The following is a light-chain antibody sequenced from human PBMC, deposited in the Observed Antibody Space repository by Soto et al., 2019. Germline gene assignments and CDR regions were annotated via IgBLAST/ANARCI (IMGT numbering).Light chain of an antibody. J-gene: IGLJ3*02. CDR2: SSD. CDR1: SSNIGSNT. Sequence: QSVLTQPPSASGTPGQRVTISCSGSSSNIGSNTVNWYQQLPGTAPKLVIHSSDQRPSGVPDRFSGSQSGTSASLAISGLQSEDEAGYYCAAWDDSLSVVVFGGGTKLTVL. V-gene: IGLV1-44*01. CDR3: AAWDDSLSVVV.